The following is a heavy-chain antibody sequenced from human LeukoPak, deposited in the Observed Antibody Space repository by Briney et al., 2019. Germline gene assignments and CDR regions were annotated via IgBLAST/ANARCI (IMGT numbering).Heavy chain of an antibody. V-gene: IGHV4-38-2*02. D-gene: IGHD3-16*01. CDR1: GYSISSGYY. J-gene: IGHJ4*02. CDR3: ARGYHYDYVWGSYDY. Sequence: PSETLSLTCTVSGYSISSGYYWGWIRQPPGKGLEWIGSIYHSGSTYYNPSLKSRVTISVDTSKNQFSLKLSSVTAADTAVYYCARGYHYDYVWGSYDYWGQGTLVTVSS. CDR2: IYHSGST.